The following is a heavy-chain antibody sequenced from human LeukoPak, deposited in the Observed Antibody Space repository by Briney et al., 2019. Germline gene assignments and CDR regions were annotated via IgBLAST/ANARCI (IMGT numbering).Heavy chain of an antibody. CDR1: GGSISSGGYY. J-gene: IGHJ4*02. V-gene: IGHV4-31*03. D-gene: IGHD2-21*01. Sequence: PSETLSLTCTVSGGSISSGGYYWSWIRQHPGKGLEWIGYIYYSGSTYYNPSLKSRVTISVDTSKNQFSLKLGSVTAADTAVYYCASTYSLHYYFDYWGQGTLVTVSS. CDR3: ASTYSLHYYFDY. CDR2: IYYSGST.